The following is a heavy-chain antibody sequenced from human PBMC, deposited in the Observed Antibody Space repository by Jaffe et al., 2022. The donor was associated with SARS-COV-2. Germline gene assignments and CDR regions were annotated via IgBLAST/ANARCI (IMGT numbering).Heavy chain of an antibody. Sequence: QVQLQESGPGLVKPSQTLSLTCTVSGGSISSGGYYWSWIRQHPGKGLEWIGYIYYSGSTYYNPSLKSRVTISVDTSKNQFSLKLSSVTAADTAVYYCARDTYGSGSYPNYYFDYWGQGTLVTVSS. CDR3: ARDTYGSGSYPNYYFDY. CDR1: GGSISSGGYY. J-gene: IGHJ4*02. CDR2: IYYSGST. V-gene: IGHV4-31*03. D-gene: IGHD3-10*01.